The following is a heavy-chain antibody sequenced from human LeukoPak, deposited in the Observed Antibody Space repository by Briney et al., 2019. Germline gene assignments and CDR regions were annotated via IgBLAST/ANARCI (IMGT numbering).Heavy chain of an antibody. J-gene: IGHJ4*02. CDR1: GFNFDDYA. Sequence: TGGSLRLSCGASGFNFDDYAMHWVRQVPGKGLEWISIISYNSGFRDYADSVKGRFTISRDNAKNILYLEMNSLRAEDTAFYYCAKVRGTYSSGFFFDHWGRGTLVTVSS. CDR3: AKVRGTYSSGFFFDH. D-gene: IGHD6-19*01. V-gene: IGHV3-9*01. CDR2: ISYNSGFR.